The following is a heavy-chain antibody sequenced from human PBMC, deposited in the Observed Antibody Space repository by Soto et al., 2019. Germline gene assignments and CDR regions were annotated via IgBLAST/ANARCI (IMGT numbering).Heavy chain of an antibody. CDR1: GYSFANYC. CDR2: FYSGDSDT. D-gene: IGHD1-26*01. V-gene: IGHV5-51*01. J-gene: IGHJ4*02. CDR3: ARGSRGFYDY. Sequence: GESLKISCKGSGYSFANYCIAWVRQMPGKGLEWMGIFYSGDSDTRYSPSFQGQVVISGDKSINTAYLQWTSLKASETAMYYCARGSRGFYDYWGQGTLVTVSS.